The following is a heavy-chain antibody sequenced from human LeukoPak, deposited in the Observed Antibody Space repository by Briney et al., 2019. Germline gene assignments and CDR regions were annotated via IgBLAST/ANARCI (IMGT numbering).Heavy chain of an antibody. CDR3: ARLYSYESSGYYFYYFDY. Sequence: SETLSLTCTVSGYSISSGYYWGWIRQPPGKGLEWIGSIYHSGSTYYNPSLKSRVTISVDTSKDQFSLKLSSVTAADTAVYYCARLYSYESSGYYFYYFDYWGQGTLVTVSS. CDR2: IYHSGST. J-gene: IGHJ4*02. CDR1: GYSISSGYY. V-gene: IGHV4-38-2*02. D-gene: IGHD3-22*01.